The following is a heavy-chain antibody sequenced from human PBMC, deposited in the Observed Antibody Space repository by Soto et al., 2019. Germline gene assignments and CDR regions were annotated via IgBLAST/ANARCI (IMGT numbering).Heavy chain of an antibody. D-gene: IGHD6-6*01. Sequence: ASVKVSCKASGYTFTGYYMHWVRQAPGQGLEWMGWINPNSGGTNYAQKFQGRVTMTRDTSISTAYMELSRLRSDDTAVYYCERVGSSSVVFDPWGQGTLVTVSS. V-gene: IGHV1-2*02. CDR2: INPNSGGT. CDR3: ERVGSSSVVFDP. J-gene: IGHJ5*02. CDR1: GYTFTGYY.